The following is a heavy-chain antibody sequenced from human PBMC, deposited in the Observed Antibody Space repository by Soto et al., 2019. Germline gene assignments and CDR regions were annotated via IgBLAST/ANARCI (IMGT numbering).Heavy chain of an antibody. CDR2: IIPMLGTA. D-gene: IGHD3-22*01. V-gene: IGHV1-69*10. CDR1: GDMFRSYA. CDR3: VREGYYDSSGYYPGWFDP. Sequence: SVKVSCKASGDMFRSYAISWVRQAPGQGLEWMGGIIPMLGTAKYAQKFEGRVTITTDKSTSTAYMEMTRLRSEDTAVYYCVREGYYDSSGYYPGWFDPWGQGTLVTVS. J-gene: IGHJ5*02.